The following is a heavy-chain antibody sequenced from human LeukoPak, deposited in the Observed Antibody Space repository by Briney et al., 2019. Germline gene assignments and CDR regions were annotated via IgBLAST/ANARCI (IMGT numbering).Heavy chain of an antibody. V-gene: IGHV4-39*01. CDR1: ASISGSRFY. Sequence: SETLSLTCTVSASISGSRFYWAWIRQPPGKGLEWIGSFSFFGDNYYNRSLLSRVTISADTSDNQFSLKLSSVTAADTAVYYCARHGVSAATFNDAFDIWGQGTMVTVSS. CDR3: ARHGVSAATFNDAFDI. J-gene: IGHJ3*02. D-gene: IGHD2-2*01. CDR2: FSFFGDN.